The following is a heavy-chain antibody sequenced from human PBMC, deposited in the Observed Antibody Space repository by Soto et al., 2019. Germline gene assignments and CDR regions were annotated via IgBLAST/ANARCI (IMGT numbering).Heavy chain of an antibody. V-gene: IGHV1-8*01. Sequence: ASVKVSCKASGYTFTSYDINWVRQATGQGLEWMGWMNPNSGNTGYAQKFQGRVTMTRNTSISKAYMELSSLRSEDTAVYYCARVPIWFGELDYYYYYMDVWGKGTTVTVSS. D-gene: IGHD3-10*01. J-gene: IGHJ6*03. CDR1: GYTFTSYD. CDR3: ARVPIWFGELDYYYYYMDV. CDR2: MNPNSGNT.